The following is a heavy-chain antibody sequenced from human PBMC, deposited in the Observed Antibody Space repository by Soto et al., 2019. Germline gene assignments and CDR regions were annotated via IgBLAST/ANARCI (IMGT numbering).Heavy chain of an antibody. J-gene: IGHJ6*02. CDR3: ARVFFLFYYDSSGYPPYYYYGMDV. D-gene: IGHD3-22*01. CDR1: GGSISSGDYY. V-gene: IGHV4-30-4*01. CDR2: IYYSGST. Sequence: SETLSLTCTVSGGSISSGDYYWSWIRQPPGKGLEWIGYIYYSGSTYYNTSLKSRVTISVDTSKNQISLKLSSVTAAATAVYYCARVFFLFYYDSSGYPPYYYYGMDVWGQGTTVTVSS.